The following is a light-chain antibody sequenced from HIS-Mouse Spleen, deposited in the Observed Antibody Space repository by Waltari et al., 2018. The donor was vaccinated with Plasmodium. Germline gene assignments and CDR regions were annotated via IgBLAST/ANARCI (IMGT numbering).Light chain of an antibody. Sequence: DIQLTQSPPFLSASAGDRVTITCRASQGISSYLAWYQQKPGKAPKLLIYAASTLQSRVPSRFSGSGSATEFILTISSLQPEDYATYYCQQLNSYPSFTFGQGTRLEIK. CDR1: QGISSY. J-gene: IGKJ5*01. CDR2: AAS. V-gene: IGKV1-9*01. CDR3: QQLNSYPSFT.